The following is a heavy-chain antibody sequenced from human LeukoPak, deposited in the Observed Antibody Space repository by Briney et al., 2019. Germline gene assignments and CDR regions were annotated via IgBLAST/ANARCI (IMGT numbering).Heavy chain of an antibody. CDR1: GGTFSRYA. Sequence: SVKVSCKASGGTFSRYAISWVRQAPGQGLEWMGGIIPMFGTPNYAQKFQGRVTITADESTSTAYMEVSSLRSEDTAVYYCARDGIYGDCDIWGQGTMVTVSS. V-gene: IGHV1-69*13. CDR3: ARDGIYGDCDI. CDR2: IIPMFGTP. J-gene: IGHJ3*02. D-gene: IGHD4-17*01.